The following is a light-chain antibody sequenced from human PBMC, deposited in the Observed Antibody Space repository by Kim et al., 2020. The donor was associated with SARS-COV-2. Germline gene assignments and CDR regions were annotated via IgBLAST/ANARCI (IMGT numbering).Light chain of an antibody. CDR2: GAS. J-gene: IGKJ4*01. CDR3: QHYDSSPLI. V-gene: IGKV3-20*01. Sequence: SPGESPPLSCRASQTIRSTHLAWYQQKSGQAPTLLIYGASTRATGIPERFSGSGSGADFTLTVTRLEPEDSAVYYCQHYDSSPLIFGGGTKVDIK. CDR1: QTIRSTH.